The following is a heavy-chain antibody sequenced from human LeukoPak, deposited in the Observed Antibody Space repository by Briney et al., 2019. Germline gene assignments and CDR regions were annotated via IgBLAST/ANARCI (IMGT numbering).Heavy chain of an antibody. J-gene: IGHJ4*02. CDR2: IRYDGSNK. Sequence: GGSLRLXCAASGFPFSSYAMHWVRQAPGKGLEGVAFIRYDGSNKYYADSVKGRFTISRDNSKNTLYLQMNSLRAEDTAVYYCAKFSGTIETIDYWGQGTLVTVSS. D-gene: IGHD1-1*01. CDR3: AKFSGTIETIDY. V-gene: IGHV3-30*02. CDR1: GFPFSSYA.